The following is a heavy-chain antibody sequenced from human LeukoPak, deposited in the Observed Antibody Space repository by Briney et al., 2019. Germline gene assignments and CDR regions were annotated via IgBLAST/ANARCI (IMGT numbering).Heavy chain of an antibody. CDR3: ARGRHSYESSDYYYEGDAFDI. J-gene: IGHJ3*02. Sequence: ASVNVSCMASGDTFTSYYMHWVRQAPAQGLEGMGIINPSGDNTSSAQTFQGRVTMTRDMSTSTVYMALSSLRTEDTAVYYCARGRHSYESSDYYYEGDAFDIWGQGTMVTVSS. V-gene: IGHV1-46*01. CDR1: GDTFTSYY. CDR2: INPSGDNT. D-gene: IGHD3-22*01.